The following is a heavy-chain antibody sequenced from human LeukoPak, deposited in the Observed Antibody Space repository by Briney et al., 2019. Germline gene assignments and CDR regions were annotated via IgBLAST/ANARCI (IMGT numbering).Heavy chain of an antibody. CDR3: TRDLEY. CDR2: ISSGGSVL. CDR1: GYSFSDYT. J-gene: IGHJ4*02. V-gene: IGHV3-48*01. Sequence: GGALRLSCGACGYSFSDYTMNWVRQAPGKGPDGISYISSGGSVLHYADSVKGRFTISRDNVENSLYLQTNRLKVEDTAVSSCTRDLEYWGQGVLVTVSS.